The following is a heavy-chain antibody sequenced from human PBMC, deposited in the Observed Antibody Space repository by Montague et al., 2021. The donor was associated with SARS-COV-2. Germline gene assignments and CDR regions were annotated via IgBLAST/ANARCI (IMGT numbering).Heavy chain of an antibody. CDR3: ARGRVVGALAFYYYYGMDV. CDR2: INHSGST. D-gene: IGHD1-26*01. V-gene: IGHV4-34*01. Sequence: SETLSLTCAVYGGSFSGYYWSWIRQPPGKGLEWIGEINHSGSTNYNPSLKSRVTISVDTPKNQFSLKLSSVTAADTAVYYCARGRVVGALAFYYYYGMDVWGQGTTVTVSS. CDR1: GGSFSGYY. J-gene: IGHJ6*02.